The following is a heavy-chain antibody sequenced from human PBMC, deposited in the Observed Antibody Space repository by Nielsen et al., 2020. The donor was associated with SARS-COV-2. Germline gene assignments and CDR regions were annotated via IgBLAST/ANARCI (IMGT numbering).Heavy chain of an antibody. J-gene: IGHJ4*02. V-gene: IGHV4-30-4*01. D-gene: IGHD3-22*01. CDR1: GGSISSCDYY. CDR2: IYYSGST. CDR3: ARVGTYYYDSSGYFDY. Sequence: SETLSLTCTVSGGSISSCDYYWSWIRQPPGKGLEWIGYIYYSGSTYYNPSLKSRVTISVDTSKNQFSLKLSSVTAADTAVYYCARVGTYYYDSSGYFDYWGQGTLVTVSS.